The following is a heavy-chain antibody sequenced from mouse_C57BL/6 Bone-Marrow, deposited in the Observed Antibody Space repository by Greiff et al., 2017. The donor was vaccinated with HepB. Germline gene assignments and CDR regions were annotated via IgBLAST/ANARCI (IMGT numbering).Heavy chain of an antibody. D-gene: IGHD4-1*01. V-gene: IGHV3-6*01. CDR2: ISYDGSN. J-gene: IGHJ2*01. Sequence: EVQLQQSGPGLVKPSQSLSLTCSVTGYSITSGYYWNWIRQFPGNKLEWMGYISYDGSNNYNPSLKNRISITRDTSKNQFFLKLNSVTTEDTATYYCARGVGRPFFDYWGQGTTLTVSS. CDR3: ARGVGRPFFDY. CDR1: GYSITSGYY.